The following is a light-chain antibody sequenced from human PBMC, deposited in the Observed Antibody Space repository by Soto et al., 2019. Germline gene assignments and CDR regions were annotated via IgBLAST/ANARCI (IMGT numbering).Light chain of an antibody. V-gene: IGLV4-69*01. J-gene: IGLJ2*01. CDR1: SGHSSYA. Sequence: QSVLTQSPSASASLGASVKLTCTLSSGHSSYAIAWHQQQPEKGPRYLMKVNSDGSHSKGAGIPDRFSGSSSGAERYLTISSLQSEDEAEYYCQTWGTGIVVFGGGTKVTVL. CDR3: QTWGTGIVV. CDR2: VNSDGSH.